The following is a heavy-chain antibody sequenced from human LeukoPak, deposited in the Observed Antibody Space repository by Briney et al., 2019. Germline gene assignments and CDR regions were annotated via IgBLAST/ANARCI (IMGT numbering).Heavy chain of an antibody. Sequence: KPGRSLRLSCAASGFTSSSYSMNWVRQAPGKGLEWVSSISSSSSYIYYADSVKGRFTISRDNAKNSLYLQMNSLRAEDTAVYYCARDLGDYNPQSYYYYYYGMDVWGQGTTVTVSS. CDR1: GFTSSSYS. V-gene: IGHV3-21*01. J-gene: IGHJ6*02. CDR2: ISSSSSYI. CDR3: ARDLGDYNPQSYYYYYYGMDV. D-gene: IGHD4-17*01.